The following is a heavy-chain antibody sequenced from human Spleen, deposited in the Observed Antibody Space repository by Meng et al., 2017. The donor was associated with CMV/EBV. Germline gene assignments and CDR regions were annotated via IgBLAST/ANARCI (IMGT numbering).Heavy chain of an antibody. Sequence: GESLKISCAASGFSYSDFYMSWVRQAPGKGLQWLSYISGSDGTIYYADSVKGRFTISRDNAKTSLYLQMNSLRAEDTAVYYCARDLTPRNDMIVVVITTGYFDYWGQGTLVTVSS. V-gene: IGHV3-11*04. D-gene: IGHD3-22*01. CDR3: ARDLTPRNDMIVVVITTGYFDY. J-gene: IGHJ4*02. CDR1: GFSYSDFY. CDR2: ISGSDGTI.